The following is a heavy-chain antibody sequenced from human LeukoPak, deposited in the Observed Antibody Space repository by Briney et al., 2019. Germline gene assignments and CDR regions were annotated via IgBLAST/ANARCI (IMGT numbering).Heavy chain of an antibody. CDR3: ARYYYDSSGYYRTYYFDY. Sequence: GGSLRLSCAASGFTVSSNYMSWVRQAPGKGLEWVPVIYSGGSTYYADPVKGRFTISRDNSKNTLYLQMNSLRAENTAVYYCARYYYDSSGYYRTYYFDYWGQGTLVTVSS. CDR2: IYSGGST. D-gene: IGHD3-22*01. CDR1: GFTVSSNY. V-gene: IGHV3-66*01. J-gene: IGHJ4*02.